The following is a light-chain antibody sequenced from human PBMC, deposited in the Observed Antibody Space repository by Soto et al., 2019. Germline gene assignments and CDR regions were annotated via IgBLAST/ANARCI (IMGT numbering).Light chain of an antibody. Sequence: EIVLTQSPGTLSLSPGERATLSCRASQSVSSSYLAWYQQKPGQAPRLLIYGASSRATAIPDRFSGSGSGTDFTLTISRLEPEDFAVYYCQQYCSSPLTVGGETKVEIK. V-gene: IGKV3-20*01. J-gene: IGKJ4*01. CDR1: QSVSSSY. CDR3: QQYCSSPLT. CDR2: GAS.